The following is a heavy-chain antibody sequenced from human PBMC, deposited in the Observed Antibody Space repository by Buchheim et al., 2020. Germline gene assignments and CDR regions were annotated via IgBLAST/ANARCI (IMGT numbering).Heavy chain of an antibody. V-gene: IGHV4-61*02. D-gene: IGHD4-17*01. Sequence: QVQLQESGPGLVKPSQTLSLTCTVSGGSISSGSYYWSWIRQPAGKGLEWIGRIYTSGSTNYNPSLKSRVTISVDTSKNQFSLKLSSVTAADTAVYYCAREDVTTRYYDGMDVWGQGTT. CDR1: GGSISSGSYY. J-gene: IGHJ6*02. CDR3: AREDVTTRYYDGMDV. CDR2: IYTSGST.